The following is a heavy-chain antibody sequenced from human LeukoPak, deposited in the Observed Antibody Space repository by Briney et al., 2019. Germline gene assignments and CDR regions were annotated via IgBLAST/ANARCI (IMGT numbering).Heavy chain of an antibody. V-gene: IGHV4-34*01. CDR2: INHSGST. D-gene: IGHD2-2*01. J-gene: IGHJ5*02. CDR3: ARGVQKWFVVVPAARMGWFDP. Sequence: PSETLSLTCAVYGGSFRGYYWSWIRQPPGKGREWIGEINHSGSTNYNPSLKSRVTISVDTSKNQFSLKLSSVTAADTAVYYCARGVQKWFVVVPAARMGWFDPWGQGTLVTVSS. CDR1: GGSFRGYY.